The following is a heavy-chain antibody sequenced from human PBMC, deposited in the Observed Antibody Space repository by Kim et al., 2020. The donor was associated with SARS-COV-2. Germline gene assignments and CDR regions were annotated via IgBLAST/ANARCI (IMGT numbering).Heavy chain of an antibody. CDR3: ARARNGALWWQTEYGYFQH. CDR2: INPSGGST. V-gene: IGHV1-46*01. D-gene: IGHD2-21*01. Sequence: ASVKVSCKASGYTFTSYYMHWVRQAPGQGLEWMGIINPSGGSTSYAQKFQGRVTMTRDTSTSTVYMELSSLRSEDTAVYYCARARNGALWWQTEYGYFQHWGQGTLVTVSS. J-gene: IGHJ1*01. CDR1: GYTFTSYY.